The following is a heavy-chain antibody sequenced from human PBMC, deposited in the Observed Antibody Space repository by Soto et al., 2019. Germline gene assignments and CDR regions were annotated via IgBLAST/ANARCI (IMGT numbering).Heavy chain of an antibody. Sequence: ASVKVSCKASGGTFSSYAISWVRQAPGQGLEWMGGIIPIFGTANYAQKFQGRVTITADESTSTAYMELSSLRSEDTAVYYCARAPVNYHYFDYWGQGTLVTVSS. CDR1: GGTFSSYA. CDR3: ARAPVNYHYFDY. V-gene: IGHV1-69*13. J-gene: IGHJ4*02. CDR2: IIPIFGTA. D-gene: IGHD4-4*01.